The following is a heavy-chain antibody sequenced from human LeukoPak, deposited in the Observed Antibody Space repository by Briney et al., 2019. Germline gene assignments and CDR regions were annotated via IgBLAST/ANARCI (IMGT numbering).Heavy chain of an antibody. V-gene: IGHV4-39*07. CDR1: GASISSSSDY. D-gene: IGHD3-9*01. Sequence: SETLSLTCTVSGASISSSSDYWAWIRQPPGKGLEWIGSIYYSGRTSYNSGRAYYNPSLRSRVTISVDTSKNQFSLKLSSVTAADTAVYYCARDRSQGYFDWLLSNTNAFDIWGQGTMVTVSS. J-gene: IGHJ3*02. CDR3: ARDRSQGYFDWLLSNTNAFDI. CDR2: IYYSGRT.